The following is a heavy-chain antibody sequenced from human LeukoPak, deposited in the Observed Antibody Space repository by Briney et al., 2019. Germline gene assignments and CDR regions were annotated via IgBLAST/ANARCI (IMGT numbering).Heavy chain of an antibody. J-gene: IGHJ5*02. V-gene: IGHV4-34*01. CDR1: GGSFSGYY. CDR3: ARGESGRDYDFWSGYFWPFWFDP. D-gene: IGHD3-3*01. CDR2: INHSGST. Sequence: SETLSLTCAVYGGSFSGYYWSWIRQPPGKGLEWIGEINHSGSTNYNPSLKSRVTISVDTSKNQFSLKPSSVTAADTAVYYCARGESGRDYDFWSGYFWPFWFDPWGQGTLVTVSS.